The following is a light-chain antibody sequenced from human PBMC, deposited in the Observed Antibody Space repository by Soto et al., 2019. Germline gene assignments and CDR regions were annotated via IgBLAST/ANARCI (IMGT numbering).Light chain of an antibody. CDR2: DAS. CDR1: QSISSW. Sequence: DIQMTQSPSTVSPSVGDSVTITCRASQSISSWLAWYQQKPGKAPNLLIYDASSLHSGVPSRFSGSGSGTEFTLTISSLQPEDLATYYCQQYNRYPITFGTGTKLDIK. V-gene: IGKV1-5*01. J-gene: IGKJ3*01. CDR3: QQYNRYPIT.